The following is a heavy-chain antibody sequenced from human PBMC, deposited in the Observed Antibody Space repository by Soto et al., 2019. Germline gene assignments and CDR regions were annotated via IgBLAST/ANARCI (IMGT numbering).Heavy chain of an antibody. V-gene: IGHV3-7*01. CDR3: ARHAGGAAAGTPGGY. D-gene: IGHD6-13*01. Sequence: EVQLVESGGGLVQPGGSLRLSCAASGFIFTNYWMSWVRQAPGKGLEWVANIKPDGSEKYYVDSVKGRFTICRDNAQNSLSLQMNSLRAEDTAVYYCARHAGGAAAGTPGGYWGRGTLVTVSS. CDR1: GFIFTNYW. J-gene: IGHJ4*02. CDR2: IKPDGSEK.